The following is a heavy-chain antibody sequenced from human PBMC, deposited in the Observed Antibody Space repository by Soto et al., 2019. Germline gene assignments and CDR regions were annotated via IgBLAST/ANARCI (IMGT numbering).Heavy chain of an antibody. J-gene: IGHJ4*02. D-gene: IGHD6-19*01. CDR3: ARGWDANS. Sequence: SETLSLTCTVSGGSISSSSYYWGWIRQPPGKGLEWIGSIYNSVITNYSPSLKSRVSISADTSRNQFSLKMSSVTAADTAVYYCARGWDANSWGQGALVTVSS. CDR1: GGSISSSSYY. CDR2: IYNSVIT. V-gene: IGHV4-39*07.